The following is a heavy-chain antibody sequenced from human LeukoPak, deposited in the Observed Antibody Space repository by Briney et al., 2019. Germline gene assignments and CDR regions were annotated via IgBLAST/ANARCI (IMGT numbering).Heavy chain of an antibody. D-gene: IGHD3-10*01. Sequence: GGSLRLSCAASGFTFSSYGMHWVRQAPGKGLEWVAVISYDGSNKYYADSVKGRFTISRDNSKDTLYLQMNSLRAEDTAVYYCAKEGGYYGSGSYLAGFYYYYYMDVWGKGTTVTVSS. V-gene: IGHV3-30*18. CDR3: AKEGGYYGSGSYLAGFYYYYYMDV. CDR2: ISYDGSNK. J-gene: IGHJ6*03. CDR1: GFTFSSYG.